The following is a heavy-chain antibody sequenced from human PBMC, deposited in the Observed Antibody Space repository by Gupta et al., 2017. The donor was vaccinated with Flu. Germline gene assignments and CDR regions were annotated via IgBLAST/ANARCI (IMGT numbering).Heavy chain of an antibody. CDR3: ARDLGGQYYFDY. D-gene: IGHD1-26*01. CDR1: GSSVSGGDYY. Sequence: VQLQESGPGLEKPSKTLSLTCPVSGSSVSGGDYYWSWIRQPPGKGLEWIGYISFSGSTYYNPSLMRRLSISKDTSKNHFSLNLTSVTAADTAVYYCARDLGGQYYFDYWGQGTLVTGSS. J-gene: IGHJ4*02. CDR2: ISFSGST. V-gene: IGHV4-30-4*01.